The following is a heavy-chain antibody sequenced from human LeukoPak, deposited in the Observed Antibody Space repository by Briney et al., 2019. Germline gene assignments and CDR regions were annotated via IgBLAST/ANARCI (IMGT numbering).Heavy chain of an antibody. CDR2: INPNSGGT. D-gene: IGHD3-22*01. Sequence: ASVKVSCKASGYTFTGHYIHWVRQAPGQGLEWMGWINPNSGGTNYAQKFQGRVSMTRDTSISTVYMELSRLRSDDTAVYYCARDVDSSGYVGNWGQGTLITVSS. J-gene: IGHJ4*02. CDR3: ARDVDSSGYVGN. CDR1: GYTFTGHY. V-gene: IGHV1-2*02.